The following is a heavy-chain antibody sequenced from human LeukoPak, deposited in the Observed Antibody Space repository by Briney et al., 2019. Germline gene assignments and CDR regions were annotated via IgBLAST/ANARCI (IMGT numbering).Heavy chain of an antibody. CDR3: ARAVAAADSY. V-gene: IGHV3-7*04. CDR1: GFIFSNYG. J-gene: IGHJ4*02. CDR2: INQDGSKK. D-gene: IGHD6-13*01. Sequence: GGSLRLSCAASGFIFSNYGMNWVRQAPGKGLEWVANINQDGSKKYYVDSVKGRFTISRDNVKNSVYLQMNSLRAEDTAVYSCARAVAAADSYWGRGTLVTVSS.